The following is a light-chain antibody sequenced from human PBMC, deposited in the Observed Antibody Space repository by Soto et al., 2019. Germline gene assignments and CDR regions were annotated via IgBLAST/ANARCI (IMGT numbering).Light chain of an antibody. CDR2: GAS. V-gene: IGKV3-15*01. CDR3: QQRSNWPPT. J-gene: IGKJ5*01. Sequence: EIVMTQSPATLSVSPGERATLSCRASQSVSANLAWYQHKPGQAPRLLIYGASTRATGIPARFSGSGTGTDFTLTISSLQSEDFAVYYCQQRSNWPPTFGQGTRLEIK. CDR1: QSVSAN.